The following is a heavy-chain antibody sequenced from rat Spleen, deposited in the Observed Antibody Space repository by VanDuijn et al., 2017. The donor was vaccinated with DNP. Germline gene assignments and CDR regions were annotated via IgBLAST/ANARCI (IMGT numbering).Heavy chain of an antibody. V-gene: IGHV5S13*01. CDR2: ISSSGGTI. CDR3: TRDLNHGYNYAFDY. D-gene: IGHD1-4*01. CDR1: GFTFRNYD. Sequence: EVQLVESGGGLVQPGRSLKLSCAASGFTFRNYDMAWVRQAPTKGLEWVASISSSGGTIYYRDSVKGRFTVSRDNAKNTLYLQMSSLRSEDTATYYCTRDLNHGYNYAFDYWGQGVMVTVSS. J-gene: IGHJ2*01.